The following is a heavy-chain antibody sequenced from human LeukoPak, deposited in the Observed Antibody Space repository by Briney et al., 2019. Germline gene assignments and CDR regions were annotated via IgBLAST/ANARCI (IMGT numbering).Heavy chain of an antibody. D-gene: IGHD2-2*01. Sequence: SETLSLTCAVYGGSFSGYYWSWIRQPPGKGLEWIGETNHSESTNYNPSLKSRVTISVDTSKNQFSLKLSSVIAADTAVYYCARGYQLLWGGWFDPWGQGTLVTVSS. CDR1: GGSFSGYY. V-gene: IGHV4-34*01. J-gene: IGHJ5*02. CDR2: TNHSEST. CDR3: ARGYQLLWGGWFDP.